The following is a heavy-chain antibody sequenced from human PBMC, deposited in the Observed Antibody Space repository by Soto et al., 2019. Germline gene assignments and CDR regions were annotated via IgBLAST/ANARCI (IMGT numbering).Heavy chain of an antibody. V-gene: IGHV1-3*01. D-gene: IGHD3-3*01. CDR1: GYTFTSYA. J-gene: IGHJ5*02. Sequence: ASVKFSCKASGYTFTSYAMHWVLQAPGQRLEWMGWINAGNGYTKYSQKFQCRVTITWDTSASTSQMEPSSLRYEDTAVYYCAREYPLRFLEWLLPNWFDPRGQGTLVTVSS. CDR3: AREYPLRFLEWLLPNWFDP. CDR2: INAGNGYT.